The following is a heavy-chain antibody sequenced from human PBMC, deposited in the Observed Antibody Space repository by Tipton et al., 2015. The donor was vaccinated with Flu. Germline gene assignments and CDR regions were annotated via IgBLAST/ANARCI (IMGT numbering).Heavy chain of an antibody. Sequence: LRLSCTVSGGSISSYYWSWIRQPPGKGLEWIGSIYYSGSTYYNPSLKSRVTISVDTSKNQFSLKLSPVTAADTAVYYCASFGSGSHLNWFDPWGQGTLVTVSS. J-gene: IGHJ5*02. CDR3: ASFGSGSHLNWFDP. CDR1: GGSISSYY. D-gene: IGHD3-10*01. V-gene: IGHV4-39*07. CDR2: IYYSGST.